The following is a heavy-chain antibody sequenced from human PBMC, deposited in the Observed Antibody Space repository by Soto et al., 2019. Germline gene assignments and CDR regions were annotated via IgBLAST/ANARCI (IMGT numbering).Heavy chain of an antibody. Sequence: ASVKVSCKASGYTFTSYDMNWVRQASGQGLEWMGWMNPNSGNTGYAQKFQGRVTMTRNTSISTAYMELSSLRSEDTAVYYCARGRPLRYFDWSTYYYYYGMDVWGQGTTVTVSS. CDR2: MNPNSGNT. CDR1: GYTFTSYD. J-gene: IGHJ6*02. D-gene: IGHD3-9*01. V-gene: IGHV1-8*01. CDR3: ARGRPLRYFDWSTYYYYYGMDV.